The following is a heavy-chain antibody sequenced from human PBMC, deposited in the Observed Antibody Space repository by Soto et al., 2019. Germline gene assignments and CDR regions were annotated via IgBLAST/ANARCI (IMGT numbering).Heavy chain of an antibody. J-gene: IGHJ6*03. V-gene: IGHV4-59*08. CDR1: GGSISSYY. CDR2: IYYSGST. D-gene: IGHD3-10*01. Sequence: SETLSLTCTVSGGSISSYYWSWIRQPPGKGLEWIGYIYYSGSTNYNPSLKSRVTISVDTSKNQFSLKLSSVTAADTAVYYCARPRYGSGSNYYYMDVWGKGTTVTVSS. CDR3: ARPRYGSGSNYYYMDV.